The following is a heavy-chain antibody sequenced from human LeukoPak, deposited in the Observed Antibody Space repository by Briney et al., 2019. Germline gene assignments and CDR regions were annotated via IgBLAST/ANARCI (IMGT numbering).Heavy chain of an antibody. D-gene: IGHD3-22*01. CDR3: ARLETEYYYDSSGPIGY. CDR2: ISSSSSYI. V-gene: IGHV3-21*01. CDR1: GFTFSSYS. J-gene: IGHJ4*02. Sequence: GGSLRLSCAASGFTFSSYSMYWVRQAPGKGLEWVSSISSSSSYIYYADSVKGRFTISRDNAKNSLYLQMNSLRAEDTAVYYCARLETEYYYDSSGPIGYWGQGTLVTVSS.